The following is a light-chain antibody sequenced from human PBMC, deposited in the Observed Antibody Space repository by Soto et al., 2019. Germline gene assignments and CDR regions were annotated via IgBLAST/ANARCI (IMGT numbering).Light chain of an antibody. Sequence: EIALTQSPGTLSLSPGERATLSCRASQSVPSSYLAWYQQKPGQAPRLLIYGASSRATGIPNRFSGSGSGTHFTLAISKLEPEDFAVYYCLQFDNSAPFIFGGGTKVEIK. CDR2: GAS. V-gene: IGKV3-20*01. CDR1: QSVPSSY. CDR3: LQFDNSAPFI. J-gene: IGKJ4*01.